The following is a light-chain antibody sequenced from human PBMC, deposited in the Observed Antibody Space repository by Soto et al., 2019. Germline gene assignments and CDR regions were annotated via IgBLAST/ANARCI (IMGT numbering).Light chain of an antibody. V-gene: IGKV3-20*01. J-gene: IGKJ1*01. Sequence: DIVLTQSPGTLSLSPGDRATLSCRASQSVSSSYLAWYQQKPGQAPRLLIYGASSRDTGIPDRFSGSGSGTDFTLTISGLEPEDSAVYYCQQYGNSRGTFGQGTKVDIK. CDR2: GAS. CDR1: QSVSSSY. CDR3: QQYGNSRGT.